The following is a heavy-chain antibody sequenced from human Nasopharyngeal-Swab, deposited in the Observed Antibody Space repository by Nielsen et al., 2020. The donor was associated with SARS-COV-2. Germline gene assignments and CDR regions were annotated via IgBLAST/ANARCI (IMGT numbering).Heavy chain of an antibody. CDR2: INPSGFST. V-gene: IGHV1-46*01. J-gene: IGHJ3*01. CDR3: ARASGTYCGNNCYRTHDAFDV. CDR1: GYRFTSDY. D-gene: IGHD2-21*02. Sequence: ASVKVSCKASGYRFTSDYMQWVRQAPGQGLEWMGIINPSGFSTTFAQKFQGRVTMTRDTSTNTFYMDLSSLRSEDTAVYYCARASGTYCGNNCYRTHDAFDVWGLGTVVIVSS.